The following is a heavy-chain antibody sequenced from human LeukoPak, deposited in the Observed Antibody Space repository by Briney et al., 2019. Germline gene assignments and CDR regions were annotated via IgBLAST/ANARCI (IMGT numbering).Heavy chain of an antibody. CDR3: AAVIDY. CDR1: GFTFSSYE. Sequence: GGSLRLSCAASGFTFSSYEMNWIRQAPGKGLEWISYISNSGSTKYYADSVKGRFTISRDNAKNSVFLQMNSLRAEDTAVYDCAAVIDYWGQGTLVTVSS. V-gene: IGHV3-48*03. J-gene: IGHJ4*02. CDR2: ISNSGSTK.